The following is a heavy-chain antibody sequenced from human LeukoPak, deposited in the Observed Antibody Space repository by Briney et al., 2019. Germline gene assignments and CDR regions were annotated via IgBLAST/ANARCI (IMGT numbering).Heavy chain of an antibody. CDR3: ARGRGYSYVDFDY. Sequence: PSETLSLTCTVSGGSISSYYWSWIRQPPGKGLECIGYIYYSGRTNYSPSLKSRVTISVDTSKNQFSLKLSSVTAADTAVSYCARGRGYSYVDFDYWGQGTLVTVSS. J-gene: IGHJ4*02. CDR1: GGSISSYY. CDR2: IYYSGRT. V-gene: IGHV4-59*01. D-gene: IGHD5-18*01.